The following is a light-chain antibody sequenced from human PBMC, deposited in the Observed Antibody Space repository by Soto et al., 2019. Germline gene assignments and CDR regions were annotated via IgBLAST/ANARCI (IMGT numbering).Light chain of an antibody. V-gene: IGLV2-14*01. Sequence: QSALTQPASVSGSPGQSITISCTGTSSDVGGYNYVSWYQQHPGKAPKLMIYDVSNRPSGVSNRFSGSKSGNTASLTISGLHAEDEADYYCSSYTSSSNVVFGGGTKLTVL. CDR3: SSYTSSSNVV. J-gene: IGLJ2*01. CDR1: SSDVGGYNY. CDR2: DVS.